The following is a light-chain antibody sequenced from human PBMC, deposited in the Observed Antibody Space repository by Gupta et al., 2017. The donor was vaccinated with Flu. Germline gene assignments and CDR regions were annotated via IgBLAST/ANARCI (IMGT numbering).Light chain of an antibody. J-gene: IGLJ1*01. Sequence: SITISCTGTSNDVGNYDLVSWYQEHPDKAPKVLIYEAAKRPSGVSNRFSGSKSHSTAYLTXSXLQAEDXADYFCFSYAGNAKYVFGTGTRVTVL. V-gene: IGLV2-23*01. CDR3: FSYAGNAKYV. CDR1: SNDVGNYDL. CDR2: EAA.